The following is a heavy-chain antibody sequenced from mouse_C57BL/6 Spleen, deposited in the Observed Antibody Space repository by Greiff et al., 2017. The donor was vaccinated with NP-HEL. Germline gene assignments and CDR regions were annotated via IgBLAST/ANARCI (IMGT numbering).Heavy chain of an antibody. CDR1: GYSFTGYY. J-gene: IGHJ4*01. D-gene: IGHD2-1*01. V-gene: IGHV1-42*01. CDR3: ARFGGYGNYDYAMDY. CDR2: INPSTGGT. Sequence: EVQLQQSGPELVKPGASVKISCKASGYSFTGYYMNWVKQSPEKSLEWIGEINPSTGGTPYNQKFKAKATLTVDKSSSTAYMQLKSLTSEDSAVYYCARFGGYGNYDYAMDYWGQGTSVTVSS.